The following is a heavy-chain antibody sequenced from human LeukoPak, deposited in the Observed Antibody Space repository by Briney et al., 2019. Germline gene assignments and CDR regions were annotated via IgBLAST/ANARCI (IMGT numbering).Heavy chain of an antibody. CDR2: ISGSGGST. J-gene: IGHJ3*02. D-gene: IGHD1-26*01. CDR3: ARGVRVGATIAFDI. CDR1: GFTFSNYA. Sequence: PGGSLRLTCAASGFTFSNYALGCVRQAPGKGLEWVSGISGSGGSTYYADSVKGRFTISRDNSKNTLYLQTNSLRAEDTAVYYCARGVRVGATIAFDIWGQGTMVTVSS. V-gene: IGHV3-23*01.